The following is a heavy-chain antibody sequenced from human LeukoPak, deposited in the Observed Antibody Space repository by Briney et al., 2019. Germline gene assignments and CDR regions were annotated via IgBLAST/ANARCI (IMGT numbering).Heavy chain of an antibody. V-gene: IGHV3-7*03. D-gene: IGHD3-16*01. J-gene: IGHJ6*02. CDR3: ARGGGLDV. CDR2: IKEDGSEK. Sequence: GGSLRLSCAASGFIFSDHCMTWVRQIPGKGLEWVANIKEDGSEKSYVDSVKGRFTISRDNARNSLYLQMSNLRAEDTAVYFCARGGGLDVWGQGATVTVSS. CDR1: GFIFSDHC.